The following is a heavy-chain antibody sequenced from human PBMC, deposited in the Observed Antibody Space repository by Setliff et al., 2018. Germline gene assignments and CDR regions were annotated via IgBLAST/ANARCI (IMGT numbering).Heavy chain of an antibody. J-gene: IGHJ4*02. CDR2: IIPIFGTA. CDR1: GGTFINYA. Sequence: ASVKVSCKASGGTFINYAISWVRQAPGQGLEWMGGIIPIFGTANYAQKFQGRVTITADESTSTAYMELSSLKASDTAMYYCARFGQQQTWFFDYWGQGTPVTVSS. CDR3: ARFGQQQTWFFDY. V-gene: IGHV1-69*13. D-gene: IGHD6-13*01.